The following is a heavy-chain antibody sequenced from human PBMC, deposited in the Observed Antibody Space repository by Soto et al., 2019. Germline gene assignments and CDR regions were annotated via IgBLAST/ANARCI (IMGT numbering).Heavy chain of an antibody. CDR2: IIPIFGTA. CDR1: GGTFSSYA. V-gene: IGHV1-69*13. D-gene: IGHD2-15*01. Sequence: ASVKVSCKASGGTFSSYAISWVRQAPGQGLEWMGGIIPIFGTANYAQKFQGRVTITADESTSTAYMELSSLRSEDTAVYYCATKRGPPLLFYSWAQEPRLTVSS. CDR3: ATKRGPPLLFYS. J-gene: IGHJ4*02.